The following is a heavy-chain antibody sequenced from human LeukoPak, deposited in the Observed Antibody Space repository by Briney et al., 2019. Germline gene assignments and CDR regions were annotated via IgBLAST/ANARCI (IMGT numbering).Heavy chain of an antibody. J-gene: IGHJ5*02. D-gene: IGHD3-10*01. Sequence: SETLSLTCTVSGGSISSSSYYWGWIRQPPGKGLEWIGSIYYSGSTYYNPSLKSRVTISVDTSKNQFSLKLSSVTAADTAVYSCARLESGGSYWFEPWGQGTLVTVSS. CDR2: IYYSGST. CDR1: GGSISSSSYY. V-gene: IGHV4-39*01. CDR3: ARLESGGSYWFEP.